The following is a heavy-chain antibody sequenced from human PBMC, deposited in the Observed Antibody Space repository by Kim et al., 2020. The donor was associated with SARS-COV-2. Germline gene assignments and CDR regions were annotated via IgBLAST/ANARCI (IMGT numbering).Heavy chain of an antibody. J-gene: IGHJ4*02. D-gene: IGHD6-19*01. Sequence: YYADSVKGRFTISRDNAKNSLYLQMNSLRAEDTAVYYCARDRWAVAFLDYWGQGTLVTVSS. CDR3: ARDRWAVAFLDY. V-gene: IGHV3-21*01.